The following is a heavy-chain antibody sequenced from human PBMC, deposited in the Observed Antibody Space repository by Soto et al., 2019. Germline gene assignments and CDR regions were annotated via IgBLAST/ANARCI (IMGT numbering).Heavy chain of an antibody. J-gene: IGHJ4*02. D-gene: IGHD2-15*01. Sequence: QVQLVQSGAEVKKPGASVKVSCKASGYTFTIYYMHWVRQAAGQGLEWMGIIDPSGGSTSYAQKFQGRVTMTRDTSTSTVCMELSSLRSEDTAVYYCAREPPQESRTATFDYWGQGTLVTVSS. V-gene: IGHV1-46*01. CDR1: GYTFTIYY. CDR2: IDPSGGST. CDR3: AREPPQESRTATFDY.